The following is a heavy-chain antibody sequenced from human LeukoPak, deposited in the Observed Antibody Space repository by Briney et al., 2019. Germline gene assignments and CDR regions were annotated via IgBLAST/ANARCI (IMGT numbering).Heavy chain of an antibody. Sequence: GAPVKVSCKASGGTFSSYAISWVRQAPGQGLEWMGGIIPIFGTANYAQKFQGRVTITADKSTSTAYMELSSLRSEDTAVYYCARSNYYDSSGYYYNWFDPWGQGTLVTVSS. V-gene: IGHV1-69*06. D-gene: IGHD3-22*01. J-gene: IGHJ5*02. CDR2: IIPIFGTA. CDR3: ARSNYYDSSGYYYNWFDP. CDR1: GGTFSSYA.